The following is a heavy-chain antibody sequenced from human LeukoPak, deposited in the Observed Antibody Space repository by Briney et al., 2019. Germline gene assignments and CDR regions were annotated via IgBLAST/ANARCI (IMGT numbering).Heavy chain of an antibody. CDR1: GFTFSSYA. Sequence: PGGSLRLSCAASGFTFSSYAMSWVRQAPGKGLEWVAIIWCDGSNAYYADSVKGRFTISRDNSKNTLYLQMNSLRADDTAVYYCARLVGARGGYFDYWGQGTLVTVSS. CDR3: ARLVGARGGYFDY. V-gene: IGHV3-33*08. D-gene: IGHD1-26*01. CDR2: IWCDGSNA. J-gene: IGHJ4*02.